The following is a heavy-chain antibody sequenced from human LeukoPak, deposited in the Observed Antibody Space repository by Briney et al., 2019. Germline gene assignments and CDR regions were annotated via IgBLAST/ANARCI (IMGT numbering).Heavy chain of an antibody. J-gene: IGHJ2*01. V-gene: IGHV3-21*04. D-gene: IGHD5-24*01. Sequence: GGSLRLSCAASGFTFSNYDMKWVRQAPGKGLQWVSSISRSSSFTFYADSVKGRFTVSRDNSKNTLYLQMNSLRAEDTAVYYCAKSNSATIDGWYFDLWGRGTLVTVSS. CDR1: GFTFSNYD. CDR2: ISRSSSFT. CDR3: AKSNSATIDGWYFDL.